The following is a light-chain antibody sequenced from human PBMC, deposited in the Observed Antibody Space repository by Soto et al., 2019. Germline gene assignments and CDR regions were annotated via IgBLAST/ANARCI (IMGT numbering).Light chain of an antibody. CDR2: RDS. V-gene: IGLV3-9*01. CDR3: QVWDSSNGV. CDR1: NIGSKN. Sequence: SYELTQPLSVSVALGQTARITCGGNNIGSKNVHWFQQKPGQAPVLVMYRDSNRPSGIPERFSGSHSGNTATLTISRAQGGDEADYYCQVWDSSNGVFGGGTKLTVL. J-gene: IGLJ3*02.